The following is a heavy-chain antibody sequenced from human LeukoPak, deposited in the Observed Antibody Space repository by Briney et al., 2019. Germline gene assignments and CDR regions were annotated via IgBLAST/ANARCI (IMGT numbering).Heavy chain of an antibody. CDR2: ISSSSSYI. CDR3: ARLGWELLVEDY. V-gene: IGHV3-21*01. J-gene: IGHJ4*02. D-gene: IGHD1-26*01. CDR1: GFTFSSYS. Sequence: PGGSLRLSCAASGFTFSSYSMNWVRQAPGKGLEWVSSISSSSSYIYYADSVKGRFTISRDNAKNSLYLQMNSLRAEDTAVYYCARLGWELLVEDYWGQGTLVTVSP.